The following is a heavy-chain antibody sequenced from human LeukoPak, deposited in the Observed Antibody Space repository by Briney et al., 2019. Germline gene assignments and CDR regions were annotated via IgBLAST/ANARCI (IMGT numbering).Heavy chain of an antibody. D-gene: IGHD3-10*01. CDR1: GCTFTSYW. CDR3: ARQNYYGSGSYYKNWFDP. CDR2: IYPGDSDT. Sequence: ASVKVSRKASGCTFTSYWIGWVRQMPGKGLEWMGIIYPGDSDTRYSPSFQGQVTISADRSISTAYLQWSSLKASDTAMYYCARQNYYGSGSYYKNWFDPWCQGTLVTVSS. J-gene: IGHJ5*02. V-gene: IGHV5-51*01.